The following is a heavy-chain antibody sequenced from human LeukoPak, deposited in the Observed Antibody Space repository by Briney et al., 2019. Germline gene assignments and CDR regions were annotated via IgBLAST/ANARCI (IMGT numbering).Heavy chain of an antibody. J-gene: IGHJ3*02. Sequence: PGGSLRLSCAASGFTVSSNYMSWVRQAPGKGLEWVSVIYSGGSTYYADSVKGRFTISRDNSKNTLYLQMNSLRAEDTAVYYCARRFGDFWSGYSSDDAFDIWGQGTMVTVSS. CDR3: ARRFGDFWSGYSSDDAFDI. CDR2: IYSGGST. D-gene: IGHD3-3*01. CDR1: GFTVSSNY. V-gene: IGHV3-53*01.